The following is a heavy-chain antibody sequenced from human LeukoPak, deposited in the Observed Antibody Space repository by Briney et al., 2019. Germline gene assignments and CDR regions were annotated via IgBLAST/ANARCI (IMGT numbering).Heavy chain of an antibody. CDR3: AREGDYGDYSKSFYYMDV. J-gene: IGHJ6*03. Sequence: SGTPSLTCTVSGGYIGSYYWSWIRQPAGKGLEWIGRIFTSENTDYNPSLKSRVTMSVDMSTSQFSLRLTSVTAADTAVYYCAREGDYGDYSKSFYYMDVWGKGTTVTVS. CDR2: IFTSENT. CDR1: GGYIGSYY. V-gene: IGHV4-4*07. D-gene: IGHD4-17*01.